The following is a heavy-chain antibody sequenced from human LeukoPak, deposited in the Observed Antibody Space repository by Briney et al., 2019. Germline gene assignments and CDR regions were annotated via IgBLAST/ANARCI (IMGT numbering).Heavy chain of an antibody. V-gene: IGHV4-59*08. Sequence: SETLSLTCTVSGGSISSYYWSWIRQPPGKGLEWIGYIYYSGSTNYNPSLKSRVTISVDTSKNQFSLKLSSVTAADTAVYYCARHACSSTSCSMGMTGNWFDPWGQGTLVTVSS. CDR3: ARHACSSTSCSMGMTGNWFDP. D-gene: IGHD2-2*01. J-gene: IGHJ5*02. CDR2: IYYSGST. CDR1: GGSISSYY.